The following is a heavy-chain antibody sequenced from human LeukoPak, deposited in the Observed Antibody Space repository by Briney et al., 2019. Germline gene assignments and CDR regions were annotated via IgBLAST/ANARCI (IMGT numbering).Heavy chain of an antibody. J-gene: IGHJ3*02. CDR3: ARDLLYSSGRGYAFDI. CDR1: GYTFTSYC. D-gene: IGHD6-19*01. CDR2: INPSGGST. Sequence: ASVKVSCKASGYTFTSYCMHWVRQAPGQGLEWMGIINPSGGSTSYAQKFQGRVTMTRDMSTSTVYMELSSLRSEDTAVYYCARDLLYSSGRGYAFDIWGQGTMVTVSS. V-gene: IGHV1-46*01.